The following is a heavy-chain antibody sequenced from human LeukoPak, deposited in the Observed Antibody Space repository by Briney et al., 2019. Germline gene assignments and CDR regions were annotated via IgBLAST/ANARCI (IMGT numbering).Heavy chain of an antibody. CDR1: GFTFSSYE. CDR3: ARGVGSGHDY. V-gene: IGHV3-48*03. J-gene: IGHJ4*02. CDR2: ISSSGSNI. D-gene: IGHD6-19*01. Sequence: GGSLRLSCAASGFTFSSYEMNWVRQAPGKGLEWVSYISSSGSNIYYADSVKGRFTISRDNAKNSLYLQMNSLRAEDTAFYYCARGVGSGHDYWGQGILVTVSS.